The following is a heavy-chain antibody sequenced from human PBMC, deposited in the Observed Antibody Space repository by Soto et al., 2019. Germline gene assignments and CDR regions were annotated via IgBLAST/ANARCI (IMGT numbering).Heavy chain of an antibody. CDR2: IYYSGST. D-gene: IGHD1-20*01. CDR1: GGSFSGYY. CDR3: ARLMVTGTMGAMDV. Sequence: SETLSLTCAVYGGSFSGYYWSWIRQPPGKGLEWIGDIYYSGSTNYNPSLKSRVTISVDTSKNQFSPKLSSVTAADTAVYYCARLMVTGTMGAMDVWGQGTTVTVSS. J-gene: IGHJ6*02. V-gene: IGHV4-34*01.